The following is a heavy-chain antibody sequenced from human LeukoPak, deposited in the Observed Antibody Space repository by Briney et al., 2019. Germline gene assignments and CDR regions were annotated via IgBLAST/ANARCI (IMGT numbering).Heavy chain of an antibody. CDR2: ISSSSTI. J-gene: IGHJ4*02. D-gene: IGHD6-19*01. Sequence: GGSLRLSCAASGFTFSSYSMNWVRQAPGKGLEWVSYISSSSTIYYADSVKGRFTISRDNAKNSLYLQMNSLRAEDTAVYYCARIRMGSSGWSEVSYWGQGTLVTVSS. V-gene: IGHV3-48*01. CDR1: GFTFSSYS. CDR3: ARIRMGSSGWSEVSY.